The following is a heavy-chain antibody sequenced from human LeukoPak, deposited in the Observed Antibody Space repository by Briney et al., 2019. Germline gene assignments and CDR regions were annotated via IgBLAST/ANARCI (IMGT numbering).Heavy chain of an antibody. D-gene: IGHD3-22*01. J-gene: IGHJ4*02. CDR1: GGSISSGGYY. Sequence: SETLSLTCTVSGGSISSGGYYWSWIRQHPGKGLEWIGYIHYSGSTYHNPSLKSRVTISVDTSKNQFSLNLSSVTAADTAVYYCAGEGSAYYDYWGQGTLVTVSS. V-gene: IGHV4-31*03. CDR2: IHYSGST. CDR3: AGEGSAYYDY.